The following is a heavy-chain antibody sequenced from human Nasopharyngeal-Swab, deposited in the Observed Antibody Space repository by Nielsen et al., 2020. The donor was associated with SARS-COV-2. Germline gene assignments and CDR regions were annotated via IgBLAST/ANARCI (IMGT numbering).Heavy chain of an antibody. CDR1: GFTVGNNY. J-gene: IGHJ4*02. Sequence: GESLKISCAASGFTVGNNYMTWVRQAPGKGLEWVSVIYRAGNTYYADSVKGRFTISRDNFENTVYLQMNSLRAEDTAIYYCARRRFHESGGYSGFDYWGQGTLVTVPS. CDR2: IYRAGNT. V-gene: IGHV3-53*01. CDR3: ARRRFHESGGYSGFDY. D-gene: IGHD2-15*01.